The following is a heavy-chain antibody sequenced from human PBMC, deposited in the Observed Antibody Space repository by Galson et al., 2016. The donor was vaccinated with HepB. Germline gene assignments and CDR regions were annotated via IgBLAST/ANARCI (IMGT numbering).Heavy chain of an antibody. J-gene: IGHJ5*02. CDR3: AKGLYCAGDCYSESGWFDP. Sequence: SLRLSCAASGFTLTNYAMGWVRQAPGKGLEWVSTISSSGGNTYYADSVKGRFTTSRDNSKNTVSLQMNSLRVEDTAVYYCAKGLYCAGDCYSESGWFDPWGQGTLVTVSS. CDR1: GFTLTNYA. CDR2: ISSSGGNT. V-gene: IGHV3-23*01. D-gene: IGHD2-21*02.